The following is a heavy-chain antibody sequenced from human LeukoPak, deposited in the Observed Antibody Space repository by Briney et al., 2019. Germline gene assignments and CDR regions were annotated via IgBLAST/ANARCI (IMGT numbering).Heavy chain of an antibody. CDR2: ISSRSTYI. D-gene: IGHD3-22*01. CDR3: ARGGYYSFGAFDI. J-gene: IGHJ3*02. CDR1: GFTFDDYG. V-gene: IGHV3-21*01. Sequence: GGSLRLSCAASGFTFDDYGMSWVRQAPGKGLEWVSSISSRSTYIYYADSLKGRFTISRDNAKNSLYLQMNSLRAENTAVYYCARGGYYSFGAFDIWGQGTMVTVSS.